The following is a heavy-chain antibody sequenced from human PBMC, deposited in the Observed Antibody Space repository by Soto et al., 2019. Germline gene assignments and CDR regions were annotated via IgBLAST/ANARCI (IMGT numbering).Heavy chain of an antibody. J-gene: IGHJ5*02. CDR3: VRRVASGHLIWFDP. CDR1: EDTFTHYD. Sequence: QVELVQSGAEVKKPGASVKVSCQASEDTFTHYDINWVRQATGQGLEWMGWMNPNTGNIDYAHKFQGRLTMTRDTSTRTVYMELSRLRSDDPAVYYCVRRVASGHLIWFDPWGQGTLVTVSS. V-gene: IGHV1-8*02. D-gene: IGHD3-10*01. CDR2: MNPNTGNI.